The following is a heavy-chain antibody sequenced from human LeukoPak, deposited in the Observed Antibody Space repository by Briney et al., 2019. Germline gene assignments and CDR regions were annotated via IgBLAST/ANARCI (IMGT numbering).Heavy chain of an antibody. V-gene: IGHV1-18*01. CDR1: GYTFTSYG. D-gene: IGHD2/OR15-2a*01. J-gene: IGHJ4*02. Sequence: ADSVTVSCKASGYTFTSYGISWVRQAPGQGLEWMGWISAYNGNTNYAQKLQGRVTMTTDTSTSTAYMELRSLRSDDTAVYYCARDLWTAADYWGQGTLVTVSS. CDR3: ARDLWTAADY. CDR2: ISAYNGNT.